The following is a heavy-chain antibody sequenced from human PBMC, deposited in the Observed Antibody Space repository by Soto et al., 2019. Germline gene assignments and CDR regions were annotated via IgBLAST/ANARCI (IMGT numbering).Heavy chain of an antibody. V-gene: IGHV1-69*04. CDR2: IIPILGIA. J-gene: IGHJ4*02. CDR3: ARAVDTAMVYYY. D-gene: IGHD5-18*01. CDR1: AYTFTSYA. Sequence: ASVKVSCKASAYTFTSYAIQWVRQAPEQRLEWMGRIIPILGIANYAQKFQGRVTITADKSTSTAYMELSSLRSEDTAVYYCARAVDTAMVYYYWGQGTLVTVSS.